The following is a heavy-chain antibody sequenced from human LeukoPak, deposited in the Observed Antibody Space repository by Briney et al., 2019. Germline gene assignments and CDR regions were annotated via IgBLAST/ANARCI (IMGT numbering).Heavy chain of an antibody. CDR3: ARLFGSGWPGYFYYAMDV. J-gene: IGHJ6*02. CDR2: AYSDGNT. Sequence: GGSLRLSCAASGITVNSTYISWVRQAPGKGLEWVSVAYSDGNTYYAGSVKGRFTISRDNSKNTLFLQMNSLRAEDTAVYYCARLFGSGWPGYFYYAMDVWGQGTTAAVSS. V-gene: IGHV3-66*04. D-gene: IGHD6-19*01. CDR1: GITVNSTY.